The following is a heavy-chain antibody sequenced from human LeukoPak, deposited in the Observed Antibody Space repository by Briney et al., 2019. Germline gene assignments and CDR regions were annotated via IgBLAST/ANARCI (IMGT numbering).Heavy chain of an antibody. CDR2: ITCNSGSI. V-gene: IGHV3-9*01. J-gene: IGHJ4*02. CDR3: AKGPEGIVVLTSGYFGY. Sequence: PARTLRLSCAAYGFTFDDYAMHWVPQAPGKDREWFSTITCNSGSIAYADYVKGRFTISRDNSKISMYLKMKSLRAEDTALYYCAKGPEGIVVLTSGYFGYWGQGILVTASS. CDR1: GFTFDDYA. D-gene: IGHD3-22*01.